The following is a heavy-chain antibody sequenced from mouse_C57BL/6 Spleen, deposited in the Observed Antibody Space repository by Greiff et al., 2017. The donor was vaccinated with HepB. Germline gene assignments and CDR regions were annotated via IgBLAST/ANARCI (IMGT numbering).Heavy chain of an antibody. J-gene: IGHJ2*01. D-gene: IGHD2-10*02. CDR2: IDPETGGT. Sequence: QVQLQQSGAELVRPGASVTLSCKASGYTFTDYEMHWVKQTPVHGLEWIGAIDPETGGTAYNQKFKGKAILTADKSSSTAYMELRSLTSEDSAVYYCTREYGYFDHWGQGTTLTVSS. CDR1: GYTFTDYE. CDR3: TREYGYFDH. V-gene: IGHV1-15*01.